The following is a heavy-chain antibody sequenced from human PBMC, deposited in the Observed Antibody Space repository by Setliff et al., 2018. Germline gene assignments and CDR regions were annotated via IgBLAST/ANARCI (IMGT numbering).Heavy chain of an antibody. CDR2: IKYDGTT. CDR1: SGSIINYY. D-gene: IGHD5-12*01. CDR3: ARDQWVRSPPLYFSYSMDV. V-gene: IGHV4-59*12. Sequence: SETLSLTCTVSSGSIINYYWSWIRQPPGRPLEWIGYIKYDGTTDYNPSLKSRVTVSLDTSKNQFSLKLTSMTAADTAVYYCARDQWVRSPPLYFSYSMDVWGQGTTVTVSS. J-gene: IGHJ6*02.